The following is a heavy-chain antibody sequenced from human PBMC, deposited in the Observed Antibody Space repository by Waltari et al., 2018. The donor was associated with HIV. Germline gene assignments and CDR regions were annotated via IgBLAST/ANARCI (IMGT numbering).Heavy chain of an antibody. J-gene: IGHJ4*02. CDR1: GFTFSSYS. Sequence: EVQLVESGGGLVQPGGSLRLSCAASGFTFSSYSMNWVRQAPGKGLEWVSDISRSSSTIYYADSVKGRLTISRDNAKNSLYLQMNSLRAEDTAVYYCARPLSNAVRLGRDYWGQGTLVTVSS. D-gene: IGHD2-8*01. V-gene: IGHV3-48*01. CDR3: ARPLSNAVRLGRDY. CDR2: ISRSSSTI.